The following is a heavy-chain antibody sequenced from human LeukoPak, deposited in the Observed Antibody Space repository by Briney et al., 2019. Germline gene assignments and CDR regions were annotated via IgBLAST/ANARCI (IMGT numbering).Heavy chain of an antibody. Sequence: PGESLRLSHAASGFTFSCYSMNWVHQPPGKGLEWVSSISSGSSYIYYADSVKGRFTISRDNAKNSLYLQMNSLRAEDTAVYYCARGGYAFDIWGQGTMVTVSS. CDR1: GFTFSCYS. CDR3: ARGGYAFDI. D-gene: IGHD3-16*01. V-gene: IGHV3-21*01. CDR2: ISSGSSYI. J-gene: IGHJ3*02.